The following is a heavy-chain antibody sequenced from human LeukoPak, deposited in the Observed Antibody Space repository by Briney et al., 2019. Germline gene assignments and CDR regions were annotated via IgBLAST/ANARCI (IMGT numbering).Heavy chain of an antibody. V-gene: IGHV1-8*02. D-gene: IGHD3-22*01. CDR1: GYTFTGYY. Sequence: ASVKVSCKASGYTFTGYYMHWVRQAPGQGLEWMGWMNPNSGNTGYAQKFQGRVTMTRNTSISTAYMELSSLRSEDTAVYYCARGTYYYDSSGYEEYFQHWGQGTLVTVSS. CDR2: MNPNSGNT. CDR3: ARGTYYYDSSGYEEYFQH. J-gene: IGHJ1*01.